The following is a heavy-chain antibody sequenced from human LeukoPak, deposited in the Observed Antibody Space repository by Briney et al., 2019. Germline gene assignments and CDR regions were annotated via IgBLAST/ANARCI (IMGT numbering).Heavy chain of an antibody. CDR3: ARAPAPVLLWFGEFDY. D-gene: IGHD3-10*01. CDR1: GFSFTSYA. CDR2: ISSSSSYI. Sequence: GGSLRLSCAASGFSFTSYAMSWVRQAPGKGLEWVSSISSSSSYIYYADSVKGRFTISRDNAKNSLYLQMNSLRAEDTAVYYCARAPAPVLLWFGEFDYWGQGTLVTVSS. J-gene: IGHJ4*02. V-gene: IGHV3-21*01.